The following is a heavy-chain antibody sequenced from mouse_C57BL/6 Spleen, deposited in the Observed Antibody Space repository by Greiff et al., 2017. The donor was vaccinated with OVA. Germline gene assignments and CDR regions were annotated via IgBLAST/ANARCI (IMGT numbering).Heavy chain of an antibody. V-gene: IGHV1-50*01. CDR3: ASLYYSNYEFAY. Sequence: QVQLQQPGAELVKPGASVKLSCKASGYTFTSYWMQWVKQRPGQGLEWIGEIDPSDSYTNYNQKFKGKATLTVDTSSSTAYMQLSSLTSEDSAVYYCASLYYSNYEFAYWGQGTLVTVAA. CDR1: GYTFTSYW. CDR2: IDPSDSYT. D-gene: IGHD2-5*01. J-gene: IGHJ3*01.